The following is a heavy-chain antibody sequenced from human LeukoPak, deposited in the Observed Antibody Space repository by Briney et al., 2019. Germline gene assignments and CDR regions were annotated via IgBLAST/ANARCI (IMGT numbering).Heavy chain of an antibody. CDR1: GDSVSSNSVA. V-gene: IGHV6-1*01. J-gene: IGHJ4*02. CDR3: ARDTVAGNYFDY. Sequence: SQTLSLTCAISGDSVSSNSVAWNWIRQSPSRGLEWLGRTYYGSKWYNDYAVSVKGRITINPDTSKNQFSLQLKSVTPEDTAVYYCARDTVAGNYFDYWGQGTLVTVSS. D-gene: IGHD6-19*01. CDR2: TYYGSKWYN.